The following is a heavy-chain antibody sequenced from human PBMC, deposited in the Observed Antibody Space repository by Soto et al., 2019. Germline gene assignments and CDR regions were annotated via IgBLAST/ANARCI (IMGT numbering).Heavy chain of an antibody. D-gene: IGHD6-19*01. CDR3: AREELGFSSGWYYFDY. CDR1: GFTFSSYW. J-gene: IGHJ4*02. CDR2: IKQDGSEK. Sequence: EVQLVESGGGLVQPRGSLRPSCAASGFTFSSYWMSWVRQAPGKGLEWVANIKQDGSEKYYMDSVKGRFTISRDNTKNSLYLHMNSLRAEDTAVYYCAREELGFSSGWYYFDYWGQGTLFTVSS. V-gene: IGHV3-7*05.